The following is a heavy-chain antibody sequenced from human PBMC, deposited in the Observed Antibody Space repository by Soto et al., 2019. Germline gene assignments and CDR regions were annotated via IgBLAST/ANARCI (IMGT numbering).Heavy chain of an antibody. D-gene: IGHD6-19*01. CDR2: VSSSGTT. V-gene: IGHV4-61*01. CDR3: ARGGYSSGWFWVFDY. CDR1: GASVSGGNYF. J-gene: IGHJ4*02. Sequence: SETLSLTRAVSGASVSGGNYFWSWIRQSPGKGLEWVASVSSSGTTNSNPSLRSRLTMSVDTSKNQVSMRVTSVTSEDTAIYYCARGGYSSGWFWVFDYWGQGTLVTVSS.